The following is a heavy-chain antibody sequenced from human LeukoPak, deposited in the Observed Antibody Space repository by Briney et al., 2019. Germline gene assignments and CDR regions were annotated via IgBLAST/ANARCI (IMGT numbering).Heavy chain of an antibody. CDR3: ARYSYGFNFDY. D-gene: IGHD5-18*01. Sequence: LRLSCSASGFTFNSYAMHWIRQHPGKGLEWIGYIYYSGSTYYNPSLKSRVTISVDTSKNQFSLKLSSVTAADTAVYYCARYSYGFNFDYWGQGTLVTVSS. CDR2: IYYSGST. CDR1: GFTFNSYAMH. J-gene: IGHJ4*02. V-gene: IGHV4-31*02.